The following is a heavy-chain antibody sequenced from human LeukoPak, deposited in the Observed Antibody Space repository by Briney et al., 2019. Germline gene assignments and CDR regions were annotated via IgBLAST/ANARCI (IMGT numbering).Heavy chain of an antibody. CDR1: GGSFSSYY. CDR2: INHSGST. D-gene: IGHD3-10*01. J-gene: IGHJ4*02. Sequence: SETLSLTCAVYGGSFSSYYWSWIRQPPGKGLEWIGEINHSGSTNYNPSLKSRVTISVDTSKNQFSLKLSSVTAADTAVYYCARRRPYYYGSGSYFGYWGQGTLVTVSS. V-gene: IGHV4-34*01. CDR3: ARRRPYYYGSGSYFGY.